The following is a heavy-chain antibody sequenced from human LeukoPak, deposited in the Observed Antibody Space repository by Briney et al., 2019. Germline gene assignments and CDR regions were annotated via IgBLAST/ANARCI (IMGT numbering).Heavy chain of an antibody. D-gene: IGHD3-22*01. CDR3: ARGYYYDSSGYYSVFQH. CDR1: GFTVSTNY. J-gene: IGHJ1*01. V-gene: IGHV3-66*02. CDR2: LYSGGST. Sequence: GGSLRLSCAASGFTVSTNYMSWVRQAPGKGLEWGSVLYSGGSTYYADSLKGRFTISRDNSKNTLYLQMNSLRAEDTAVYYCARGYYYDSSGYYSVFQHWGQGTLVTVSS.